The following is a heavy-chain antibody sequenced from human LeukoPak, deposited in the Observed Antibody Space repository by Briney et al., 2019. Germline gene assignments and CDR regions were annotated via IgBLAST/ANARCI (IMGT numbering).Heavy chain of an antibody. CDR3: APTAEAYTSWWKV. D-gene: IGHD3-16*01. CDR1: GYKFTDDY. V-gene: IGHV1-2*02. CDR2: INPDSGFT. J-gene: IGHJ4*02. Sequence: APVKVSCKASGYKFTDDYMHWVRQAPGQGPEFMGWINPDSGFTNYAQKFKGRVTMTRDTSISTAYLEVRSLTSDDTAVYYCAPTAEAYTSWWKVWGQGTLVTVSS.